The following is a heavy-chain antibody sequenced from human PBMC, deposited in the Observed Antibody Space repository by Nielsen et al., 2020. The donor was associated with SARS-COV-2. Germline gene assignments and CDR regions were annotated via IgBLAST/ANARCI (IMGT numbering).Heavy chain of an antibody. CDR2: FNPSSGGT. V-gene: IGHV1-2*02. CDR1: GYTITSYN. J-gene: IGHJ1*01. CDR3: ARGAQQWLAHH. D-gene: IGHD6-19*01. Sequence: ASEKVSCKASGYTITSYNINWVRQAPDQGLEWMGWFNPSSGGTKYAPKFQGRVTTTRDMSVNTAYTDLSGLTTDDTAVYYCARGAQQWLAHHWGQRTLVTVSS.